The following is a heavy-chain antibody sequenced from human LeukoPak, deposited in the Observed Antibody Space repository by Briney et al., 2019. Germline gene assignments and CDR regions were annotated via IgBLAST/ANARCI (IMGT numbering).Heavy chain of an antibody. CDR1: GFAFSGYW. D-gene: IGHD1/OR15-1a*01. CDR3: ARDPRNKGFDP. Sequence: GGSLRLSCAASGFAFSGYWMHWARQAPGKGLVWVACIKGDGSDTGYADSVKGRFTISRDNAKNMLYLQMNSLRVEDTAVYYCARDPRNKGFDPWGQGTLVTVSA. J-gene: IGHJ5*02. V-gene: IGHV3-74*01. CDR2: IKGDGSDT.